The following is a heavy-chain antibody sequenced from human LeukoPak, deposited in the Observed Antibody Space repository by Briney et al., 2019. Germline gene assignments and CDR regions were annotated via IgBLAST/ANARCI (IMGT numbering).Heavy chain of an antibody. CDR1: GGSISSYY. V-gene: IGHV4-39*01. CDR3: ARHKVVVPAAIHY. D-gene: IGHD2-2*01. Sequence: PSETLSLTCTVSGGSISSYYWGWIRQPPGKGLEWIGSIYYSGSTYYNPSLKSRVTISVETSKNQFSLKLSSVTAADTAVYYCARHKVVVPAAIHYWGQGTLVTVSS. CDR2: IYYSGST. J-gene: IGHJ4*02.